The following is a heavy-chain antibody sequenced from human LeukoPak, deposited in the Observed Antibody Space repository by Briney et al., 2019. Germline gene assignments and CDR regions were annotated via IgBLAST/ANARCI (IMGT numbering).Heavy chain of an antibody. CDR2: IYPGDSDT. CDR1: GYSFTSYW. D-gene: IGHD3-10*01. V-gene: IGHV5-51*01. Sequence: GESLKISCQGSGYSFTSYWIGWVRQLPGKGLEWMGIIYPGDSDTRYSPSFQGQVTISADKSISTAYLQWSSLKASDTAMYYCATTPTDYYGSGSYYNLGYWGQGTLVTVSS. CDR3: ATTPTDYYGSGSYYNLGY. J-gene: IGHJ4*02.